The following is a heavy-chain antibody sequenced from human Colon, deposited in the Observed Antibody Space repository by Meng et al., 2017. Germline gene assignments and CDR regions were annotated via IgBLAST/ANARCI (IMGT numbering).Heavy chain of an antibody. CDR3: ARGWGYCSSTSCYFLDY. J-gene: IGHJ4*02. CDR1: GGSFIGYY. D-gene: IGHD2-2*01. V-gene: IGHV4-34*01. CDR2: INHSGST. Sequence: HVTLEELGAGALKPAEPLFLLFAVCGGSFIGYYWSWRRQPPGKGLEWIGEINHSGSTTYNPSLKRRVTISVDTSKNQFSLKLSSVTAADTAVYYCARGWGYCSSTSCYFLDYWGQGTLVTVSS.